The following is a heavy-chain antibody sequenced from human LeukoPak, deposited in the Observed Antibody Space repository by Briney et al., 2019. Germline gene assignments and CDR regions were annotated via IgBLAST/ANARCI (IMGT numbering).Heavy chain of an antibody. CDR3: ARDRSGSRTDY. J-gene: IGHJ4*02. V-gene: IGHV1-2*02. CDR1: GYTFTGYY. Sequence: ASVKVSCKASGYTFTGYYMHWVRQAPGQGLEWMGWINPNSGGTNYAQKFQGRVTMTRDTSIGTAYMELSRLRSDDTAVYYCARDRSGSRTDYWGQGTLVAVSS. CDR2: INPNSGGT. D-gene: IGHD3-10*01.